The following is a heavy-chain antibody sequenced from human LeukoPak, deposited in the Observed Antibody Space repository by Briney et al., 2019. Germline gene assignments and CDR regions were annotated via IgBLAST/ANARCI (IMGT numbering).Heavy chain of an antibody. D-gene: IGHD1-7*01. J-gene: IGHJ3*02. V-gene: IGHV4-34*12. CDR3: AREWNYYAFEI. Sequence: SETLSLTCAVYGGSFSGYYWSWIRQPPGKGLEWIGEIIHSVNTNYNPSLKSRVTISVDTSKNQFSLKLSSVTAADTAVYYCAREWNYYAFEIWGQGTMVSVSS. CDR1: GGSFSGYY. CDR2: IIHSVNT.